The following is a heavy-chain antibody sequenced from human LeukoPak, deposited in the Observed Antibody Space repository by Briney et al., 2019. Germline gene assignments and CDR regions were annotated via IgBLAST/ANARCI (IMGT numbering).Heavy chain of an antibody. CDR3: ARDKAYGSGSFDY. Sequence: SETLSLTCTVSGGSISSSSYYWGWIRQPPGKGLEWIGSIYYSGSTYYNPSLKSRVNISVDTSKNQFSLKLSSVTAADTAVYYCARDKAYGSGSFDYWGQGTLVTVSS. V-gene: IGHV4-39*07. J-gene: IGHJ4*02. D-gene: IGHD3-10*01. CDR2: IYYSGST. CDR1: GGSISSSSYY.